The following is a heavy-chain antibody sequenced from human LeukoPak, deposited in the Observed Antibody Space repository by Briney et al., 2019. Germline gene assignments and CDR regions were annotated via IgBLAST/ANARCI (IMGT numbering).Heavy chain of an antibody. CDR1: GGSFSGYY. J-gene: IGHJ5*02. CDR2: INHSGST. Sequence: PSETLSLTCAVYGGSFSGYYWSWIRQPPGKGLEWIGEINHSGSTNYNPSLKSRVTISVDTSKNQFSLKLSSVTAADTAVYYCARGLRITMVRGDRYNWFDPWGQGSLVTVSS. CDR3: ARGLRITMVRGDRYNWFDP. V-gene: IGHV4-34*01. D-gene: IGHD3-10*01.